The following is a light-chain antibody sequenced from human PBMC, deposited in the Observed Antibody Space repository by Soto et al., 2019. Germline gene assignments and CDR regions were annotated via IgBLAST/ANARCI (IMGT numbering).Light chain of an antibody. CDR3: KQYGSSGM. CDR2: GAS. Sequence: EIVLTQSPGTLSLSPGDRATLSCRASQSVSNNYLAWYQQKPGPAPRLLIYGASNRATGIPDRFRGSGSGTVFTPTISRQEPEYFAVYYCKQYGSSGMFGPGTKLEIK. CDR1: QSVSNNY. J-gene: IGKJ1*01. V-gene: IGKV3-20*01.